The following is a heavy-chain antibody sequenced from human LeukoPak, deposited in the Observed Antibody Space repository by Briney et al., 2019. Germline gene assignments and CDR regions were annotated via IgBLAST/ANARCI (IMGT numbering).Heavy chain of an antibody. CDR1: GFSLSTSGMR. Sequence: SGPALVKPTQTLTLTCTFSGFSLSTSGMRVSWIRQPPGKALEWLARIDWDDDKFYSTSLKTRPTISKDTSKNQVVLTMTNMDPVDTATYYCARNPTTRNAFDIWGQGTMVTVSS. J-gene: IGHJ3*02. CDR2: IDWDDDK. CDR3: ARNPTTRNAFDI. D-gene: IGHD1-26*01. V-gene: IGHV2-70*04.